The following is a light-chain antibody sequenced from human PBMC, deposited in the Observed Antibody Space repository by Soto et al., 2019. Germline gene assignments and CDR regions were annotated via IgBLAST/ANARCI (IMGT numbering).Light chain of an antibody. J-gene: IGKJ2*01. Sequence: DIVMTQSPDSLAVSLGERATINCKSSQSVLYSSNNKNYLAWYQQSPGQPPKLLIYWASTRESGVPDRFSGSGSGTDFTLTIDSLQAEDVAVYYCQQYYSVPYTFGQGTKLEIK. V-gene: IGKV4-1*01. CDR1: QSVLYSSNNKNY. CDR3: QQYYSVPYT. CDR2: WAS.